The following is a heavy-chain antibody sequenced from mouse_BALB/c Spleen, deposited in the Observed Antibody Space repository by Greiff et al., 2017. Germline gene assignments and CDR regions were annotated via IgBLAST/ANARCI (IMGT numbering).Heavy chain of an antibody. CDR3: TRSTLRHNWYFED. CDR1: GYAFSSYW. V-gene: IGHV1-80*01. D-gene: IGHD1-2*01. CDR2: IYPGDGDT. Sequence: QVQLQQSGAELVRPGSSVKISCKASGYAFSSYWMNWVKQRPGQGLEWIGQIYPGDGDTNYNGKFKGKATLTEDKSSSTAYMQLSSLTSEDSAVYFCTRSTLRHNWYFEDWGEGTTVTVSS. J-gene: IGHJ1*01.